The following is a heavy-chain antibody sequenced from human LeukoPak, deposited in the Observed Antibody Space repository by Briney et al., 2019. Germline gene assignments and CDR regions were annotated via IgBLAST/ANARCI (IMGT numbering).Heavy chain of an antibody. CDR3: ARTRTRTITMVRGGTPPCWFDP. CDR1: GGSISSYY. J-gene: IGHJ5*02. V-gene: IGHV4-4*07. Sequence: SETLSLTXTVSGGSISSYYWSWIRQPAGKGLEWIGRIYTSGSTNYNPSLKSRVTMSVDTSKNQFSLKLSSVTAADTAAYYCARTRTRTITMVRGGTPPCWFDPWGQGTLVTVSS. CDR2: IYTSGST. D-gene: IGHD3-10*01.